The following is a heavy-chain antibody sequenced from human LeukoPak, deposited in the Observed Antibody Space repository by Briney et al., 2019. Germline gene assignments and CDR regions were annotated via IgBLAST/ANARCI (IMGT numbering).Heavy chain of an antibody. Sequence: SVKVSCKASGGTFSSYAISWVRQAPGQGLKWMGRIIPILGIANYAQKFQGRVTITADKSTSTAYMELSSLRSEDTAVYYCAMATTLVTPFDYWGQGTLVTVSS. CDR3: AMATTLVTPFDY. D-gene: IGHD4-17*01. CDR1: GGTFSSYA. CDR2: IIPILGIA. J-gene: IGHJ4*02. V-gene: IGHV1-69*04.